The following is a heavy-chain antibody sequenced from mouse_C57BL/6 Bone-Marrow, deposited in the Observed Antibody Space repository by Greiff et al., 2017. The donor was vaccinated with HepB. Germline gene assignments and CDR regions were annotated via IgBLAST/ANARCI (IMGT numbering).Heavy chain of an antibody. CDR3: ARESSSYPYWYFDV. V-gene: IGHV1-50*01. J-gene: IGHJ1*03. CDR2: IDPSDSYT. CDR1: GYTFTSYW. Sequence: QVQLQQPGAELVKPGASVKLSCKASGYTFTSYWMQWVKQRPGQGLEWIGEIDPSDSYTNYNQKFKGKATLTVDTSSSTAYMQLRSLTSEDSAVYYCARESSSYPYWYFDVWGTGTTVTVSS. D-gene: IGHD1-1*01.